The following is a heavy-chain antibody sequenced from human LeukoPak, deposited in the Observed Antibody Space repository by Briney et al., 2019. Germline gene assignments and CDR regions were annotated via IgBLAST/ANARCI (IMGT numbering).Heavy chain of an antibody. V-gene: IGHV4-39*07. D-gene: IGHD5-24*01. CDR1: GGSISSSSYY. J-gene: IGHJ4*02. CDR3: ASLFGGDGYNDY. Sequence: PSETLSLTCTVSGGSISSSSYYWGWIRQPPGKGLEWIGSIYYSGSTYYNPSLKSRVTISVDTSKNQFSLKLSSVTAADTAVYYCASLFGGDGYNDYWGQGTLVTVSS. CDR2: IYYSGST.